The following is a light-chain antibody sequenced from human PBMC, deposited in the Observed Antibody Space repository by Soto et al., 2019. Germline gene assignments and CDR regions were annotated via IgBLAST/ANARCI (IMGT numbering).Light chain of an antibody. Sequence: DIHMTQSPSSLSASVGDRVTITCRASQSISSYLNWYQHKPGKAPKLLIYAASSLQSGVPSRFSGSGSGTDFTLTISSLQPEDFAVYYCQQYIDWPPYTFGQGTKVDIK. V-gene: IGKV1-39*01. CDR1: QSISSY. CDR2: AAS. CDR3: QQYIDWPPYT. J-gene: IGKJ2*01.